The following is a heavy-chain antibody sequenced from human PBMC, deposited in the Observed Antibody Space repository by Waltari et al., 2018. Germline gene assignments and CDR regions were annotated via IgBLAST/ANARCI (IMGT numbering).Heavy chain of an antibody. CDR1: GVSITTNRHH. CDR3: ATYIGASIGTAAFDV. J-gene: IGHJ3*01. Sequence: QLQLQESCPGLVKPSQTLSLTCRVPGVSITTNRHHWGWLRQPPGQGREWIATISYNGATYTSPSLESRLTMSRDTSKNQLSLTLGSVTAADTSVYFCATYIGASIGTAAFDVWGQGTMVTVSS. CDR2: ISYNGAT. V-gene: IGHV4-39*01. D-gene: IGHD5-12*01.